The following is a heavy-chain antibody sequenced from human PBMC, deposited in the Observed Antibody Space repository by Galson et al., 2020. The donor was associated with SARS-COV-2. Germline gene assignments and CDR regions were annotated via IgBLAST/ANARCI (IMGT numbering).Heavy chain of an antibody. CDR2: ISGSGGST. J-gene: IGHJ4*02. CDR1: GFTFSSYA. CDR3: ARGRDSSGYYYADYFDY. V-gene: IGHV3-23*01. D-gene: IGHD3-22*01. Sequence: GESLKISCAASGFTFSSYAMSWVRQAPGKGLEWVSAISGSGGSTYYADSVKGRFTISRDNSKNTLYLQMNSLRAEDTAVYYCARGRDSSGYYYADYFDYWGQGTLVTVSS.